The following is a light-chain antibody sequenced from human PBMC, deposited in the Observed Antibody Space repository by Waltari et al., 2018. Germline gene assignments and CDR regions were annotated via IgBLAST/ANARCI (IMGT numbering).Light chain of an antibody. CDR2: DVT. J-gene: IGLJ1*01. Sequence: QSALTQPASVSASPGQSITISCTGTSSDVGGYNFVSWYQQHPGKVPKLIIYDVTNRPSGVSNRFSGSKSGNTASLTISGLQAEDEADYYCSSYTTSSTYVFGTGTKVTVL. CDR3: SSYTTSSTYV. V-gene: IGLV2-14*03. CDR1: SSDVGGYNF.